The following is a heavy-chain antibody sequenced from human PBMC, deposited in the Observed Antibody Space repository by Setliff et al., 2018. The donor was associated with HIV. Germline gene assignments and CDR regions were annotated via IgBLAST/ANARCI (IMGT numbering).Heavy chain of an antibody. D-gene: IGHD3-22*01. V-gene: IGHV4-39*07. CDR1: GGSISSSSYY. CDR2: VYYTGKT. J-gene: IGHJ4*02. Sequence: PSETLSLTCTVSGGSISSSSYYWGWIRQHPGKGLEWLGTVYYTGKTYYNPSLQSRLTMSADTSKNQLYLKMNSVTAADTAVYFCARFNALLGSSTYYDYWGPGRLVTVSS. CDR3: ARFNALLGSSTYYDY.